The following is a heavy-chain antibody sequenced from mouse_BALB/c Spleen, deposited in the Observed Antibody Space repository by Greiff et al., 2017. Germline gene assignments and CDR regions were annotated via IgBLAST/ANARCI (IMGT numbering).Heavy chain of an antibody. CDR1: GYSITSDYA. CDR2: ISYSGST. D-gene: IGHD2-14*01. V-gene: IGHV3-2*02. Sequence: DVKLVESGPGLVKPSQSLSLTCTVTGYSITSDYAWNWIRQFPGNKLEWMGYISYSGSTSYNPSLKSRISITRDTSKNQFFLQLNSVTTEDTATYYCARNYRYLDYWGQGTSVTVSS. CDR3: ARNYRYLDY. J-gene: IGHJ4*01.